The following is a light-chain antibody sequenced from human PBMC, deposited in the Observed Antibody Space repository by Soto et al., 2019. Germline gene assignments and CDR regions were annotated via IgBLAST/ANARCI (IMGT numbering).Light chain of an antibody. J-gene: IGKJ1*01. CDR2: GAS. V-gene: IGKV3-20*01. CDR3: QQFNKWPPST. Sequence: EIVLTPSPGTLSLSPVERATLSCRASQSVSNNYLAWYQQKPGQAPRLLIYGASNRATGIPDRFSGSGSGTDFTLTISRLEPEDFAVYFCQQFNKWPPSTFGQGTKVDIK. CDR1: QSVSNNY.